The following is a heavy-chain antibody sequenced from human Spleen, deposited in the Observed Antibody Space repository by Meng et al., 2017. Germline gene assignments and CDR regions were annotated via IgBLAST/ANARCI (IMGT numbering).Heavy chain of an antibody. CDR1: GFTFSSYG. J-gene: IGHJ4*02. V-gene: IGHV3-23*04. Sequence: EVYLVESGGGLVKPGGSLRLSCAASGFTFSSYGMSWVRQAPGQGLEWVSSISDNGGSTYDADSVKGRFTISRDNTKNIVYLQMSSLRVEDTALYYCARPYSSSYFDLWGQGTLVTVSS. D-gene: IGHD2-2*01. CDR2: ISDNGGST. CDR3: ARPYSSSYFDL.